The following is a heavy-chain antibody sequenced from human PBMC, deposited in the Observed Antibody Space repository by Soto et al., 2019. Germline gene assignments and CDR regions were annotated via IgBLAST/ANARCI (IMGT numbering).Heavy chain of an antibody. V-gene: IGHV1-2*02. CDR2: LNPNSGGT. CDR1: GYTFTCYY. J-gene: IGHJ6*02. Sequence: GASVKVSSKASGYTFTCYYMHWVRQAPGQGLEWMGWLNPNSGGTNYAQKFQGRLTMTRDTSISTAYMELSRLRSDDTAVYYCARNRQAAAGYYYYGMDVWGQGTTVTVSS. CDR3: ARNRQAAAGYYYYGMDV. D-gene: IGHD6-13*01.